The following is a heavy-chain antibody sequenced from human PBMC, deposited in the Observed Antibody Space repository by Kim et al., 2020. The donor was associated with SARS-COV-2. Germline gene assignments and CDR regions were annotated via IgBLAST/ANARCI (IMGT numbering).Heavy chain of an antibody. CDR3: ASGRGGRLEMARFRDY. CDR2: IYYSGST. D-gene: IGHD3-10*01. V-gene: IGHV4-31*03. J-gene: IGHJ4*02. CDR1: GGSISSGGYY. Sequence: SETLSLTCTVSGGSISSGGYYWSWIRQHPGKGLEWIGYIYYSGSTYYNPSLKSRVTISVDTSKNQFSLKLSSVTAADTAVYYCASGRGGRLEMARFRDYWGQGTLVTVSS.